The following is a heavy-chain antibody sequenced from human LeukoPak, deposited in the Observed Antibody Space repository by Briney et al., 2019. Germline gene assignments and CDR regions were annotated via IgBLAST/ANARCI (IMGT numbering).Heavy chain of an antibody. CDR2: IYTSGST. V-gene: IGHV4-61*02. Sequence: SETLSLTCTVSGGSISSGGYYWNWIRQPAGNGLEWIGRIYTSGSTNYNPSLKSRVTVSVDTSKNQFSLKLSSVTAADTAVYYCAREGLNMVRGVIPKEAWGWFDPWGQGTLVTVSS. D-gene: IGHD3-10*01. CDR3: AREGLNMVRGVIPKEAWGWFDP. CDR1: GGSISSGGYY. J-gene: IGHJ5*02.